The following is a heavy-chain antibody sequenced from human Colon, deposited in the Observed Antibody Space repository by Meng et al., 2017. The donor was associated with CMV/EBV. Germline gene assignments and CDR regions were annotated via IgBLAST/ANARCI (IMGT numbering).Heavy chain of an antibody. V-gene: IGHV3-23*01. CDR2: ISGSADNT. Sequence: SGFPFTNFAMSWVRQAPGKGLEWVSVISGSADNTYYADSVKGRFTISRDNSNNTLYLQMSSLKADDTAVYYCAKARSTAIAAAGNYWGQGTLVTVSS. CDR3: AKARSTAIAAAGNY. D-gene: IGHD6-13*01. J-gene: IGHJ4*02. CDR1: GFPFTNFA.